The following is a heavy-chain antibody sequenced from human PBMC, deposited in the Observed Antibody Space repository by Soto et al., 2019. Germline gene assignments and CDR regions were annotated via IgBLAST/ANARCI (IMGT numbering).Heavy chain of an antibody. D-gene: IGHD1-20*01. CDR2: IIPILGIA. Sequence: ASVKVSCKASGGTFSSYTISWVRQAPGQGLEWMGRIIPILGIANYAQKFQGRVTITADKSTSTAYMELSSLRSEDTAVYYCARDPLVEYNWNDEGNWFDPWGQGTLVTVSS. CDR3: ARDPLVEYNWNDEGNWFDP. V-gene: IGHV1-69*04. J-gene: IGHJ5*02. CDR1: GGTFSSYT.